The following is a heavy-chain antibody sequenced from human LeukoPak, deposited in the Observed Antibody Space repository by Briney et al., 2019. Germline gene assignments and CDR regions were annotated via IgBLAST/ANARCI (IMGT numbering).Heavy chain of an antibody. D-gene: IGHD6-19*01. Sequence: GGSLRLSCAASGFTFSDYYMSWLRQAPGKGLEWVSYISRSGSTIYYADSVKGRFTISRDNAKNSLYPQMNSLRAEDTAVYYCARAPVEYVDGTTPFDYWGQGTLATVSS. V-gene: IGHV3-11*04. CDR2: ISRSGSTI. J-gene: IGHJ4*02. CDR1: GFTFSDYY. CDR3: ARAPVEYVDGTTPFDY.